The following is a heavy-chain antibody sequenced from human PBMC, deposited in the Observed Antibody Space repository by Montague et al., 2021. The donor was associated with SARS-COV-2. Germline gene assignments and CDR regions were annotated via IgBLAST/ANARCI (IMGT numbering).Heavy chain of an antibody. Sequence: SETLSLTCTVSGGSISSSGYYWGWIRQPPGKGLEWIGSIYYSGNTYYSPSLQSRVTISVDTSKNQFSLRLNSMTAADTAVYYCARLPPDRFNSNGHYYNAVDIWGQGTMVTVSS. CDR3: ARLPPDRFNSNGHYYNAVDI. J-gene: IGHJ3*02. V-gene: IGHV4-39*01. CDR2: IYYSGNT. D-gene: IGHD3-22*01. CDR1: GGSISSSGYY.